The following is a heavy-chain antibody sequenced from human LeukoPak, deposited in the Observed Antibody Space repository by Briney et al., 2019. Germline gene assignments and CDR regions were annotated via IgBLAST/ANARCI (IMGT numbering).Heavy chain of an antibody. D-gene: IGHD6-13*01. CDR1: GGSISSYY. CDR3: ARQASAAGTGLMDY. CDR2: IYYSGST. J-gene: IGHJ4*02. V-gene: IGHV4-59*08. Sequence: SETLSLTCTVSGGSISSYYWSWIRQPPGKGLEWIGYIYYSGSTNYNPSLKSRVTISVDTSKNQFSLKLSSVTAADTAVYYCARQASAAGTGLMDYWGQGTLVTVSS.